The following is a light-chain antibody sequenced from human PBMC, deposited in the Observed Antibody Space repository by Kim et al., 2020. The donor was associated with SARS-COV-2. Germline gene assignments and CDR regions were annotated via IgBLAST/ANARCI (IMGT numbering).Light chain of an antibody. CDR2: AAS. J-gene: IGKJ1*01. CDR1: QGIRNY. V-gene: IGKV1-27*01. CDR3: QKYDRAPRT. Sequence: ASVGDRVTISGRASQGIRNYLAGYQQKPGKVPKLLVYAASALQAGVSSRFSGSGSGTDFTLTISSLQPEDGATYYCQKYDRAPRTFDQGTKVDIK.